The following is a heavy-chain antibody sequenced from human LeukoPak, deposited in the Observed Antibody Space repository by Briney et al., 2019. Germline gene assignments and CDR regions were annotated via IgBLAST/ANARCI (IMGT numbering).Heavy chain of an antibody. J-gene: IGHJ4*02. D-gene: IGHD1-1*01. CDR2: IKYDGNEE. CDR3: KSGGAAPGSFDY. CDR1: GFTFSSYW. V-gene: IGHV3-7*01. Sequence: GGSLRLSCAASGFTFSSYWMSWMRQAPGKGLKWVANIKYDGNEEYYVDSVKGRFTISRDNAKNSLYLQLNSLRVEDTAVYYCKSGGAAPGSFDYWGQGTLVTVSP.